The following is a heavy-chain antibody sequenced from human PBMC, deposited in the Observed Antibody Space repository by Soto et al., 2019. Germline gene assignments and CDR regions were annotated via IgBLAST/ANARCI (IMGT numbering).Heavy chain of an antibody. V-gene: IGHV6-1*01. CDR2: TYYRSKWNS. CDR3: VRGQFSAFDC. CDR1: GDSVSRTSVA. J-gene: IGHJ4*02. Sequence: QVQLHQSGPGLVKPSQTLSLTCAISGDSVSRTSVAWNWIRQSPSRGLEWLGRTYYRSKWNSDYAVSVRGRITINPDTSKSQFSRQLKSVTPEDTAVYYCVRGQFSAFDCWGQGTLVTVSS.